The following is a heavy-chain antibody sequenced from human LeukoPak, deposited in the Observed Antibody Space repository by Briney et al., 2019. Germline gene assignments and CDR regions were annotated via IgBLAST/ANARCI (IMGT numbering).Heavy chain of an antibody. D-gene: IGHD6-19*01. V-gene: IGHV4-34*01. Sequence: SETLSLTCVVYGGSFSGYSWSWNRQPPGKGLEWIGEINQRRNTNYNPSLKSRVTISIDTSKNQFSLKLSSVTAADTAVYYCARHGWHAWYFDLWGRGTLVTVSS. J-gene: IGHJ2*01. CDR3: ARHGWHAWYFDL. CDR1: GGSFSGYS. CDR2: INQRRNT.